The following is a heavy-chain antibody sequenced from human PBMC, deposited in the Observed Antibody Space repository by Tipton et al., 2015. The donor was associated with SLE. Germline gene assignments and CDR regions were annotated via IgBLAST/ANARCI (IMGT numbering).Heavy chain of an antibody. Sequence: TLSLTCTITGGSFSSFYWSWMRQPAGKGLEWIGRIRTSGSTNYNPSLKSRVTMSLDTSKTQFSLQLNSVTAADTAVYYCATRRSRWLQLGYFDLWGRGTLVTVSS. CDR2: IRTSGST. CDR1: GGSFSSFY. J-gene: IGHJ2*01. D-gene: IGHD5-24*01. V-gene: IGHV4-4*07. CDR3: ATRRSRWLQLGYFDL.